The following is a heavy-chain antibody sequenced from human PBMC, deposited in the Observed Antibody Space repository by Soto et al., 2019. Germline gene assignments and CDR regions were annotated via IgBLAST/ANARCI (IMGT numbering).Heavy chain of an antibody. J-gene: IGHJ6*03. CDR3: ARSFDGHDQLLSVYYYYYYMDV. D-gene: IGHD2-2*01. CDR1: GGSISSSSYY. V-gene: IGHV4-39*01. CDR2: IYYSGST. Sequence: SETLSLTCTVSGGSISSSSYYWGWIRQPPGKGLEWIGSIYYSGSTYYNPSLKSRVTISVDTSKNQFSLKLSSVTAADTAVYYCARSFDGHDQLLSVYYYYYYMDVWGKGTTVTVSS.